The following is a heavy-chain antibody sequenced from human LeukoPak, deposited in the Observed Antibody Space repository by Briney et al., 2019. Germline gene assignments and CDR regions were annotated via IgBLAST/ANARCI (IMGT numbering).Heavy chain of an antibody. CDR2: INHSGST. D-gene: IGHD3-22*01. CDR3: ARGGGTSGYYYSG. V-gene: IGHV4-34*01. Sequence: SETLSLTCAVYGGSFSGYYWSWIRQPPGKGLEWIGEINHSGSTNYNPSLKSRVTISVDTSKNQFSLKLSSVTAADRAVYYCARGGGTSGYYYSGWGQGTMVTVSS. CDR1: GGSFSGYY. J-gene: IGHJ3*01.